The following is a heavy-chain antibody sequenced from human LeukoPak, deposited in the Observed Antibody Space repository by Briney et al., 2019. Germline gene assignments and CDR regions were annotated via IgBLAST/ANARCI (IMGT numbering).Heavy chain of an antibody. CDR3: AKDLAPLPNPDIEASTPDW. D-gene: IGHD5-12*01. CDR1: GFTFSSFA. J-gene: IGHJ4*02. V-gene: IGHV3-30*18. Sequence: GGSLRLSCAASGFTFSSFAMHWARQGPGKGLEWVAFISYDGSSKYYADSVKGRFTISRDNSKNTLYLQMNSLRAEDAAVYYCAKDLAPLPNPDIEASTPDWWGQGTLVTVSS. CDR2: ISYDGSSK.